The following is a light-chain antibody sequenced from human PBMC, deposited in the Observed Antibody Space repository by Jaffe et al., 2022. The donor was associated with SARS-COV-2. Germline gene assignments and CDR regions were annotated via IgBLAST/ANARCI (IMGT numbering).Light chain of an antibody. CDR3: QQYSDWPGT. J-gene: IGKJ1*01. CDR1: QSVYNN. V-gene: IGKV3-15*01. Sequence: EIVMTQSPATLSASPGERATLSCRASQSVYNNLAWYQQKPGQAPRLLIYGASTRATGILARFSGSGSGTEFTLTISSLQSEDFAVYYCQQYSDWPGTFGQGTKVEIK. CDR2: GAS.